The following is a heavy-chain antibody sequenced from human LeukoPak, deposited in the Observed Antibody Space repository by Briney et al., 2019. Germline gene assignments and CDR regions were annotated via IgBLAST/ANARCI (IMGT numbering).Heavy chain of an antibody. CDR1: GFTFSNYA. CDR3: ARGRGSPYYFDC. D-gene: IGHD1-26*01. Sequence: GGSLRLSCAASGFTFSNYAMTWVRQAPGKGLEWVSSISTSGDSTAYAASVKGRFTISRDSSKNTLCLQLSSLRAEDTAVYYCARGRGSPYYFDCWGQGTLVTVSS. CDR2: ISTSGDST. J-gene: IGHJ4*02. V-gene: IGHV3-23*01.